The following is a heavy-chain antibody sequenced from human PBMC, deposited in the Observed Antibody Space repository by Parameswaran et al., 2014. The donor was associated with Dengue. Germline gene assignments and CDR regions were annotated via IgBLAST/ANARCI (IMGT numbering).Heavy chain of an antibody. V-gene: IGHV4-34*01. CDR2: INHSGST. Sequence: RWIRQPPGKGLEWIGEINHSGSTNYNPSLKSRVTISVDTSKNQFSLKLSSVTAADTAVYYCARGGWGSYQHYYYYYYMDVWGKGTTVTVSS. CDR3: ARGGWGSYQHYYYYYYMDV. D-gene: IGHD3-16*02. J-gene: IGHJ6*03.